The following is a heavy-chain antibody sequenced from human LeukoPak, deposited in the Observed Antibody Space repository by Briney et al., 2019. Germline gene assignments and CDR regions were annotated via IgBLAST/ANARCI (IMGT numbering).Heavy chain of an antibody. CDR1: GYNLNTYH. V-gene: IGHV1-46*02. CDR3: ATEYVRTHYFDW. CDR2: ITSTGTTT. Sequence: ASVKVSCKASGYNLNTYHMYWVRQAPGQGLEWMGIITSTGTTTICAQKFQGRVTMTRDTSTSTVYMDLSSLRSDDTAVYYCATEYVRTHYFDWWGQGTLVTVSS. D-gene: IGHD3-16*01. J-gene: IGHJ4*02.